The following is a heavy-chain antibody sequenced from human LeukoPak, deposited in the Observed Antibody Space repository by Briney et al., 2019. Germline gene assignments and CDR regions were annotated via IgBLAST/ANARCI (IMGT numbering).Heavy chain of an antibody. CDR3: ATGSGYYFDY. CDR2: ISGSGDNT. J-gene: IGHJ4*02. D-gene: IGHD3-22*01. CDR1: GFTFSTYA. Sequence: GGSLRLSCAASGFTFSTYAMSWVRQAPGKGLEWVSGISGSGDNTNYADSVKGRFTISRDNSKNTLYLQMNSLRAEDTAVYYCATGSGYYFDYWGQGTLVTVSS. V-gene: IGHV3-23*01.